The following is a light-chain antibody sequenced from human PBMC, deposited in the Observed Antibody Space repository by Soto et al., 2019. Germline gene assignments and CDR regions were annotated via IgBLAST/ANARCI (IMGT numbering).Light chain of an antibody. Sequence: GYNYVSWYQQYPGRAPKLMIYEVTKRPSGVPDRFSGSKSGNTASLTVSGLQAEDEADYYCSSYAASNNFYFVFGGGTK. V-gene: IGLV2-8*01. CDR2: EVT. J-gene: IGLJ3*02. CDR3: SSYAASNNFYFV. CDR1: GYNY.